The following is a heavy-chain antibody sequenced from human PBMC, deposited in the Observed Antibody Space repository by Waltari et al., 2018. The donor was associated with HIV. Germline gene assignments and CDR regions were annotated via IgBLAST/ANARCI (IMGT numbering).Heavy chain of an antibody. CDR3: ARGAREIASAGNTWFDP. J-gene: IGHJ5*02. Sequence: QVQLVESGPGLVKPSETLSLTCTVSGYSISSGYYWGWIRRPPGKGLEWIGTISPAGSSYYNPSLKSRVTISGDTSKNQFSLHLSSVTAADTAVYYCARGAREIASAGNTWFDPWGQGTLVTVSS. V-gene: IGHV4-38-2*02. D-gene: IGHD6-13*01. CDR2: ISPAGSS. CDR1: GYSISSGYY.